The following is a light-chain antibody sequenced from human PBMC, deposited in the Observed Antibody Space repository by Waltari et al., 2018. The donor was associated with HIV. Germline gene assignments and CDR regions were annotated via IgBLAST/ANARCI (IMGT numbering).Light chain of an antibody. CDR3: SSYTSSSTLYVV. Sequence: QSALTQPASVSGSPGQSITISCTGTSSDVGGYNHASWYQQHPGKAPKLMIYDVSYRPSGVSNRFAGSKSGNTASLTISGLQAEDEADYYCSSYTSSSTLYVVFGGGTKLTVL. V-gene: IGLV2-14*01. J-gene: IGLJ2*01. CDR2: DVS. CDR1: SSDVGGYNH.